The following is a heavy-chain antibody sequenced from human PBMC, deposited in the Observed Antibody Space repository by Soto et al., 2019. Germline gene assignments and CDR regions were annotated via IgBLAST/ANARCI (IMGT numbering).Heavy chain of an antibody. Sequence: VESGGALVQPGGSLRLSCAGSGFTVSISYMTWVRQVPGKGLEWVSIRYSDGRSYHAESVKGRFTISTDDSENTLYLQMSSLRAEDTAVYYCAQRKYCPSTTCFDYWGQGTQVTVSS. J-gene: IGHJ4*02. CDR1: GFTVSISY. CDR2: RYSDGRS. D-gene: IGHD2-2*01. CDR3: AQRKYCPSTTCFDY. V-gene: IGHV3-66*01.